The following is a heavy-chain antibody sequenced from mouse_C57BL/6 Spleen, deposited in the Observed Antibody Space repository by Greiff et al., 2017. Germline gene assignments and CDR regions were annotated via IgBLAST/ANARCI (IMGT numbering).Heavy chain of an antibody. J-gene: IGHJ4*01. V-gene: IGHV1-50*01. D-gene: IGHD1-1*01. CDR3: ARRVGGSSHYYAMDY. CDR1: GYTFTSYW. CDR2: IDPSDSYT. Sequence: QVQLKQPGAELVKPGASVKLSCKASGYTFTSYWMQWVKQRPGQGLEWIGEIDPSDSYTNYNQKFKGKATLTVDTSSSTAYMQLSSLTSEDSAVYYCARRVGGSSHYYAMDYWGQGTSVTVSS.